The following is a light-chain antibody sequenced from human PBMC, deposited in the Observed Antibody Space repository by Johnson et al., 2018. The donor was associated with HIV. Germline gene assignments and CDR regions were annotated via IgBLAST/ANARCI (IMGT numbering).Light chain of an antibody. CDR3: GTWDSSLRVGF. CDR1: SSNIGNNY. J-gene: IGLJ1*01. Sequence: QSVLTQPPSVSAAPGQKVTISCSGSSSNIGNNYVSWYQQLPGTAPKLLIYENNKRPSGIPDRFSRSKSGTSTTLGITGLQTGDEADYYCGTWDSSLRVGFFGTGTKVTVL. V-gene: IGLV1-51*02. CDR2: ENN.